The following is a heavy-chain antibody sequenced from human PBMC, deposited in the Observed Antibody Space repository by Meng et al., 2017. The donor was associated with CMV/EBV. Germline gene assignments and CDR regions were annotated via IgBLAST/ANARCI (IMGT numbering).Heavy chain of an antibody. J-gene: IGHJ6*02. CDR1: GLIVSRNY. CDR3: ARAGAVLTDIWSPGSMDV. V-gene: IGHV3-53*01. CDR2: IYTSGET. Sequence: GESLKISCAASGLIVSRNYMSWVRQAPGKGLEWVAIIYTSGETFYADFVKGRFTISRDNSNNTVSLRTNTLRTEDTAIYYCARAGAVLTDIWSPGSMDVWGQGTTVTVSS. D-gene: IGHD3-3*01.